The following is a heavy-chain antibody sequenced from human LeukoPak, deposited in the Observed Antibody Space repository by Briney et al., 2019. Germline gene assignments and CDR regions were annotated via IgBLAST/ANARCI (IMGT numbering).Heavy chain of an antibody. CDR3: ASGIPSFSLFGMVIY. CDR2: INPNNGDT. CDR1: GYNFPGYD. Sequence: ASVKVSCKASGYNFPGYDIHWVRQAPGQGFEWMGWINPNNGDTNYAQKFQGRVTMTRDTSVSTAFMELSTLKSDDAAVYYCASGIPSFSLFGMVIYWGQGTLLTVSS. D-gene: IGHD3-3*01. J-gene: IGHJ4*02. V-gene: IGHV1-2*02.